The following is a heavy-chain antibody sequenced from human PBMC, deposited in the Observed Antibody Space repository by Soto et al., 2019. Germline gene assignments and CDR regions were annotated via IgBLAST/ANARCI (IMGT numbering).Heavy chain of an antibody. D-gene: IGHD3-16*01. V-gene: IGHV3-11*05. CDR1: GFTFSDYY. CDR2: ISSSSSYT. CDR3: ARDNPGGGRGWETEYFLH. J-gene: IGHJ1*01. Sequence: GGSLRLSCAASGFTFSDYYMSWIRQAPGKGLEWVSYISSSSSYTNYADSVKGRFTISRDNAENSLYLQMNSLRAEDTAVYYCARDNPGGGRGWETEYFLHWGQGTLVTVSS.